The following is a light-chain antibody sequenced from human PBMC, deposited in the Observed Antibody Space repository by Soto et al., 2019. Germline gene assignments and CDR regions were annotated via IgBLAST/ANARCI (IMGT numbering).Light chain of an antibody. CDR1: QDISNY. V-gene: IGKV1-33*01. CDR3: QQYDNRPFT. CDR2: DAS. J-gene: IGKJ3*01. Sequence: DIQMTQSPSSLSASVGDRVTITCQASQDISNYLNWYQQKPGKDPKLLIYDASNFETGVPSRFSGSGSWTDFTFTISSLQPEDIATYYCQQYDNRPFTFGPGTKVYIK.